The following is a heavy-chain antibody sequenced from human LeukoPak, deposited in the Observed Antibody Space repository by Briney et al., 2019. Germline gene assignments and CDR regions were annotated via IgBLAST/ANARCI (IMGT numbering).Heavy chain of an antibody. J-gene: IGHJ5*02. Sequence: ASVKVSCKVSGYTLTELSMHWVRQAPGKGLEWMGGFDPEDGETIYAQKFQGRVTMTEDTSTDTAYMELSSLRSEDTAVYYCATGLGVFGVVSNWFDPWGQGTLVTVSS. D-gene: IGHD3-3*01. CDR1: GYTLTELS. V-gene: IGHV1-24*01. CDR2: FDPEDGET. CDR3: ATGLGVFGVVSNWFDP.